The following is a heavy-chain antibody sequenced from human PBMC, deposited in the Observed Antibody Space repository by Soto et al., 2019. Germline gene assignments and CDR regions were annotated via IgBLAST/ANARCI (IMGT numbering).Heavy chain of an antibody. D-gene: IGHD2-21*01. Sequence: PGGSLRLSCVASGFTFNNYAMSWVRQSPGKGLEWVSTIDRTGGATHYADSVKGRFTISRDNSKDTLFLHMNILGVEDAAKYYCAADVGDCGPLFEFWGQGTLVTVSS. CDR3: AADVGDCGPLFEF. CDR1: GFTFNNYA. V-gene: IGHV3-23*01. J-gene: IGHJ4*02. CDR2: IDRTGGAT.